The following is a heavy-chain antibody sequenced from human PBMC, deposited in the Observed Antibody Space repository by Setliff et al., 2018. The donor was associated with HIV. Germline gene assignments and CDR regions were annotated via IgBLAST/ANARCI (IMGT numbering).Heavy chain of an antibody. Sequence: SETLSLTCTVSGGSISSYYWSWIRQPPGKGLEWIGEINHDRTTNYNPSLKSRVTISVDTSKNQFSLKLSSVTAADTAVYYCARGGGPDTNFDSWGRGTLVTVSS. CDR3: ARGGGPDTNFDS. J-gene: IGHJ4*02. CDR1: GGSISSYY. CDR2: INHDRTT. V-gene: IGHV4-59*12.